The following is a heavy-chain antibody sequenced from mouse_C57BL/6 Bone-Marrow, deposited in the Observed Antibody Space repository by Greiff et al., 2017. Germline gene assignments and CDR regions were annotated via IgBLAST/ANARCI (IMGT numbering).Heavy chain of an antibody. J-gene: IGHJ1*03. CDR1: GFSLRTSGMG. Sequence: QVTLKESGPGILQSSQTLSLTCSFSGFSLRTSGMGVSWIRQPSGKGLEWLAHIYWDDDKRYNPSLKRRLTISKDTSRNQVFLKITSVDTADTATYYCARRDYYGSSYDWYFDVWGTGTTVTVSS. CDR3: ARRDYYGSSYDWYFDV. CDR2: IYWDDDK. V-gene: IGHV8-12*01. D-gene: IGHD1-1*01.